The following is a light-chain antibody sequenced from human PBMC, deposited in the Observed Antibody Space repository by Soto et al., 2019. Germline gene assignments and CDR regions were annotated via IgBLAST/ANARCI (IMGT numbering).Light chain of an antibody. V-gene: IGKV1-5*03. CDR1: QSISSW. CDR2: KAS. Sequence: DIRMTQSPSTLSASVGDRVTITCRASQSISSWLAWYQQKPGKAPKLLIYKASSLESGVRSRFSGSGSGTELTLTISSLQPDDFATYYCQQYSSYPWTFGQGTKVEIK. CDR3: QQYSSYPWT. J-gene: IGKJ1*01.